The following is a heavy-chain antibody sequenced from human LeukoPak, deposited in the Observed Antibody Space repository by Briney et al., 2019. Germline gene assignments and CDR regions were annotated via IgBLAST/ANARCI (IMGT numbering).Heavy chain of an antibody. J-gene: IGHJ5*02. CDR3: ARDNSGHDYSNYGWFDP. Sequence: GGSLRLSCAASGFTFDSHAMAWVRQAPGAGLEWVSGITGNGFETFYADPVRGRFTISRDNSKNTLYLQMNSLRAEDTAVYYCARDNSGHDYSNYGWFDPWGQGTLVTVSS. V-gene: IGHV3-23*01. CDR1: GFTFDSHA. CDR2: ITGNGFET. D-gene: IGHD4-11*01.